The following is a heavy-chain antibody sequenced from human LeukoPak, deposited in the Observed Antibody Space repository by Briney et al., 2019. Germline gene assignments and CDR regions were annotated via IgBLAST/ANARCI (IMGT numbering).Heavy chain of an antibody. J-gene: IGHJ4*02. Sequence: GGSLRLSCAASGFTFSSYWMSWVRQAPGKGLEWVANIKQDGSEKHYVDSVKGRFPISRDNAKNSLYLQMNSLRAEDTAVYYCARGYCSGGSCFFDYWGQGTLVTVSS. CDR2: IKQDGSEK. V-gene: IGHV3-7*01. CDR3: ARGYCSGGSCFFDY. D-gene: IGHD2-15*01. CDR1: GFTFSSYW.